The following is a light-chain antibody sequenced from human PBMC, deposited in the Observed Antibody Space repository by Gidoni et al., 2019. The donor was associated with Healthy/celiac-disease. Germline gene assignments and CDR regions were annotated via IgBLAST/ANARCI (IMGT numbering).Light chain of an antibody. CDR1: QSVSSSY. J-gene: IGKJ1*01. V-gene: IGKV3-20*01. CDR3: QQYGSSPRT. Sequence: EIVLTQSPGTLSLSPGERATLSCRASQSVSSSYLAWYQQKPGQAPQLLIYGASSRATGIPDRFSGSGSGTDFTLTISRLEPEDFAVYYCQQYGSSPRTFXQXTKVEIK. CDR2: GAS.